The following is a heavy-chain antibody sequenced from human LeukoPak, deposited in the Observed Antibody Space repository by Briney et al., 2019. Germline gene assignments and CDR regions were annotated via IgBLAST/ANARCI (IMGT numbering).Heavy chain of an antibody. CDR2: ISSSSSYT. Sequence: GGPLRLSCVVSGLPFSDYYMNWIRQAPGKGLEWISYISSSSSYTDYADSVKGRFTISRDNAKSALYLQMNSLRLEDTAVYYCAAGTAADFWGQGTLVTGSS. V-gene: IGHV3-11*03. D-gene: IGHD6-13*01. CDR3: AAGTAADF. J-gene: IGHJ4*02. CDR1: GLPFSDYY.